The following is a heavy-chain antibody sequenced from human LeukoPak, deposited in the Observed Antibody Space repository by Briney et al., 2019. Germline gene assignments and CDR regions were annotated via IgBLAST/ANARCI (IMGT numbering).Heavy chain of an antibody. CDR1: GGSFSGYY. CDR3: AKGPSRSGSESI. Sequence: KPSETLSLTCAVYGGSFSGYYWSWIRQPPGKGLEWIGEINHSGSTNYNPSLQSRVTISVDTSKNQFSLKLSSVTATDTAVYYCAKGPSRSGSESIWGQGTMVTVSS. D-gene: IGHD1-26*01. J-gene: IGHJ3*02. CDR2: INHSGST. V-gene: IGHV4-34*01.